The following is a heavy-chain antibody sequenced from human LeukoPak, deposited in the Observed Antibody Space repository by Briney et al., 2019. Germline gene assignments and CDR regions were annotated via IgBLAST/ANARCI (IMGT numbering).Heavy chain of an antibody. D-gene: IGHD3-9*01. J-gene: IGHJ4*02. Sequence: GASVKVSCRASGYTFTGYYMHWVRQAPGQGLEWMGWINPNSGGTNYAQKFQGRVTMTRDTSISTAYMELSRLRSDDTAVYYCARSIHFDWLFDYWGQGTLVTVSS. CDR1: GYTFTGYY. CDR2: INPNSGGT. CDR3: ARSIHFDWLFDY. V-gene: IGHV1-2*02.